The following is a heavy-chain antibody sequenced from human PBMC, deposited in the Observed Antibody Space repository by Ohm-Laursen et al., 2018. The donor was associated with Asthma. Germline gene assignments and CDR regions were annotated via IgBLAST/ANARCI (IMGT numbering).Heavy chain of an antibody. V-gene: IGHV1-46*01. D-gene: IGHD5-12*01. CDR3: AREVRLSSIDY. CDR1: GYKFSSYG. CDR2: INPSGGST. J-gene: IGHJ4*02. Sequence: ASVKVSCKAAGYKFSSYGISWVRQAPGQGLEWMGIINPSGGSTSYAQKFQGRVTMTRDTSTSTVYMELSSLRSEDTAVYYCAREVRLSSIDYWGQGTLVTVSS.